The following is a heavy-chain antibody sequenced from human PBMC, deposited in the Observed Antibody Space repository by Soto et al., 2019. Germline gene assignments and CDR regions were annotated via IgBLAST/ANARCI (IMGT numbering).Heavy chain of an antibody. Sequence: GSLRLSCAASGFTFGNSWMHWVRQAPGEGLEWVSRMNSDGSSTNYADSVKGRFTVSRDNAKNTLYLQMNSLRAEDTAVYYCATAEVDYWGPGTLVTVSS. CDR2: MNSDGSST. V-gene: IGHV3-74*01. CDR3: ATAEVDY. CDR1: GFTFGNSW. J-gene: IGHJ4*02.